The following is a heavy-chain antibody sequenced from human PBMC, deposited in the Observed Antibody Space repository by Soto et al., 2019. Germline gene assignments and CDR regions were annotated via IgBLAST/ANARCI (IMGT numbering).Heavy chain of an antibody. CDR2: IIPICGTA. J-gene: IGHJ6*02. CDR1: VGTFRSYA. Sequence: QVQLVQSGAEVKKPGSSVKVSCKASVGTFRSYAISWVRQAPGQGLEWMGGIIPICGTANYAQKFQGRVTITADESTSKADMELSSLRSEDTAVYYCARDPRRLCGMDVWGQGTTVTVSS. V-gene: IGHV1-69*12. CDR3: ARDPRRLCGMDV.